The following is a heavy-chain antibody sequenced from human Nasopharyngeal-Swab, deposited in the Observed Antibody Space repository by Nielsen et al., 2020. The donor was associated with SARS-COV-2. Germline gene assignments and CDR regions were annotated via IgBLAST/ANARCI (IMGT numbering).Heavy chain of an antibody. D-gene: IGHD1-7*01. CDR1: GYTFTSYG. CDR2: IIPIFGTA. J-gene: IGHJ4*02. CDR3: ARVCGSHWNYCY. V-gene: IGHV1-69*13. Sequence: SVKVSCKASGYTFTSYGISWVRQAPGQGLAWMGGIIPIFGTANYAQKFQGRVTITADESTCTAYMELSSLRSEDTAVYYCARVCGSHWNYCYWGQGTLVTVSS.